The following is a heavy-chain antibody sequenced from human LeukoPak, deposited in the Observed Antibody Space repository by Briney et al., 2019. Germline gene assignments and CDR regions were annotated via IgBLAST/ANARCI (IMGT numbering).Heavy chain of an antibody. Sequence: GGSLRLSCAASGFTFDDYAMHWVRQAPGKGLEWVSGISWNSGSIGYADSVKGRFPIYRDNAKNSLYLQMNSLRAEETALYYCAKDIGSGHGGYYYYYMAVWGKGTTVTIP. CDR3: AKDIGSGHGGYYYYYMAV. D-gene: IGHD6-19*01. J-gene: IGHJ6*03. CDR1: GFTFDDYA. CDR2: ISWNSGSI. V-gene: IGHV3-9*01.